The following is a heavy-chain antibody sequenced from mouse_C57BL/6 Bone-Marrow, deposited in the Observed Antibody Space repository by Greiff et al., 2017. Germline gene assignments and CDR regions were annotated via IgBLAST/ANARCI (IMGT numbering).Heavy chain of an antibody. CDR1: GFTFSDYG. Sequence: VQLKESGGGLVKPGGSLKLSCAASGFTFSDYGMHWVRQAPEKGLEWVAYISSGSSTIYYADTVKGRFTISRDNAKNTLFLQMTSLRSEDTAMYYCAIHGVTTVVYWYFDVLGTGTTVSVSS. CDR2: ISSGSSTI. CDR3: AIHGVTTVVYWYFDV. J-gene: IGHJ1*03. D-gene: IGHD1-1*01. V-gene: IGHV5-17*01.